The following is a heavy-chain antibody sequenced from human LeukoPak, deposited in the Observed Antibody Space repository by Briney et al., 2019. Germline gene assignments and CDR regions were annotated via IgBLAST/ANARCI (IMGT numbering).Heavy chain of an antibody. CDR3: AKDLFPLGGGFDY. V-gene: IGHV3-23*01. Sequence: GGSLRLSCAASGFTFSSYAMSWVRQAPGEGLEWVSAISGSGGSTYYADSVKGRFTISRDNSKNTLYLQMNSLRAEDTAVYYCAKDLFPLGGGFDYWGQGTLVTVSS. CDR2: ISGSGGST. D-gene: IGHD3-16*01. CDR1: GFTFSSYA. J-gene: IGHJ4*02.